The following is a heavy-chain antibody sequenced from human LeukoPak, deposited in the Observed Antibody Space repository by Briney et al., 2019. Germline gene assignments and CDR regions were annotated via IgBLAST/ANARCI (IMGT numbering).Heavy chain of an antibody. D-gene: IGHD3-22*01. V-gene: IGHV1-69*13. CDR1: GGTFSSYA. J-gene: IGHJ4*02. CDR3: AINTSGHYPGDFDY. CDR2: IIPIFGTA. Sequence: ASVKVSCKASGGTFSSYAISWVRQAPGQGLEWMGGIIPIFGTANYAQKFQGRVTITADESTSTAYMELSSLRSEDTAVYYCAINTSGHYPGDFDYWGQGTLVTVSS.